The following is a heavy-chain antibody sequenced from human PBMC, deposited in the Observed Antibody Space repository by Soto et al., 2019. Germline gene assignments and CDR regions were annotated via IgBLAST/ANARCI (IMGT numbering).Heavy chain of an antibody. J-gene: IGHJ6*02. D-gene: IGHD3-3*01. V-gene: IGHV4-59*01. CDR1: VGSIRSYY. Sequence: PSETLSLTCTVSVGSIRSYYWSWIRQPPGKGLEWIGYIYYSGSTNYNPSLKSRVTISVDTSKNQFSLKLSSVTGADTAVYYCARDRKYDFWSGYYTGYGMDVWGQGTTVTVSS. CDR2: IYYSGST. CDR3: ARDRKYDFWSGYYTGYGMDV.